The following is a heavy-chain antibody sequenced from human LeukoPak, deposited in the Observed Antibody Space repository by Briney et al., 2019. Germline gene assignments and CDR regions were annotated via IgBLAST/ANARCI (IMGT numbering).Heavy chain of an antibody. V-gene: IGHV3-30*03. Sequence: GGSLRLSCAASGFTFSSYGMHWVRQAPGKGLEWVAVISYDGSNKYYADSVKGRFTISRDNAKNSLYLQMNSLRAEDTAVYYCARDLSPSLLWFGELFKKGEYYFDYWGQGTLVTVSS. CDR1: GFTFSSYG. CDR2: ISYDGSNK. J-gene: IGHJ4*02. D-gene: IGHD3-10*01. CDR3: ARDLSPSLLWFGELFKKGEYYFDY.